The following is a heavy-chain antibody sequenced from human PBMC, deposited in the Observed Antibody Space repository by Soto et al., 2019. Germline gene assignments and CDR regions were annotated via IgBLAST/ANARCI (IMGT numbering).Heavy chain of an antibody. CDR3: ARHLPLWMSATGSDYYPGLDV. CDR1: GGAISSYY. D-gene: IGHD6-13*01. V-gene: IGHV4-59*08. Sequence: QVQLQQSGPGLVKPSETVSLSCTVSGGAISSYYWSWIRQSPGKGLEWIGYINYGGTITYNPSLKSRVTISGDMAKDQLYLELKAVTAADTAVYYCARHLPLWMSATGSDYYPGLDVWGQGTTVSVSS. CDR2: INYGGTI. J-gene: IGHJ6*02.